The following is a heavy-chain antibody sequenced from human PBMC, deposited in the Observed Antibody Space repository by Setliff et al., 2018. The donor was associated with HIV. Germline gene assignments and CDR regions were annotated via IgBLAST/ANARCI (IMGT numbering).Heavy chain of an antibody. CDR1: GGTFSSYA. V-gene: IGHV1-69*06. J-gene: IGHJ6*03. CDR2: IIPIFGTA. D-gene: IGHD2-2*01. Sequence: GASVKVSCKASGGTFSSYAISWVRQAPGQGLEWTGRIIPIFGTANYAQKFQGRVTITADKSTSTAYMELSSLRSEDTAVYYCARDIVVVPAAAVRNYYYYMDVWGKGTTVTVSS. CDR3: ARDIVVVPAAAVRNYYYYMDV.